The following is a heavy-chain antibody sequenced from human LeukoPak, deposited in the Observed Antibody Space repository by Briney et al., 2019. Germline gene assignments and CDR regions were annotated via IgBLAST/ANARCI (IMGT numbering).Heavy chain of an antibody. CDR2: ISSSSRYI. CDR3: ARDGGIAVAYDAFDI. D-gene: IGHD6-19*01. V-gene: IGHV3-21*01. J-gene: IGHJ3*02. CDR1: GFTFSSYS. Sequence: GGSLRLSCAASGFTFSSYSMNWVRLAPGKGLEWVSSISSSSRYIYFADSLKGRFTISRDNAKNSLYLQMNSLRAEDTAVYYCARDGGIAVAYDAFDIWGQGTMVTVSS.